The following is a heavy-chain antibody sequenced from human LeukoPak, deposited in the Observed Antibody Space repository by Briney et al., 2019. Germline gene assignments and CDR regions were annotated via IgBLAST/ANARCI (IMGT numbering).Heavy chain of an antibody. Sequence: PGGSLRLSCAGSGFSFSSYWMAWVRQAPGKGPEWVANMKQDGSARHYADSVKGRFTISRDNAQNSVYLQMNSLRAEDTAVYYCARDAVGSLDYWGLGTLVTVSS. V-gene: IGHV3-7*01. J-gene: IGHJ4*02. CDR1: GFSFSSYW. D-gene: IGHD2-15*01. CDR2: MKQDGSAR. CDR3: ARDAVGSLDY.